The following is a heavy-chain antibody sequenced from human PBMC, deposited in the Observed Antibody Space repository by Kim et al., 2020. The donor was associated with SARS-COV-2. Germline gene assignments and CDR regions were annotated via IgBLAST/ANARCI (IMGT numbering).Heavy chain of an antibody. V-gene: IGHV4-34*01. CDR1: GGSFSGYY. CDR3: ARGSLRLRYSSGWPPLYGMDV. CDR2: INHSGST. Sequence: SETLSLTCAVYGGSFSGYYWSWIRQPPGKGLEWIGEINHSGSTNYNPSLKSRVTISVDTSKNQFSLKLSSVTAADTAVYYCARGSLRLRYSSGWPPLYGMDVWGQGTTVTVSS. D-gene: IGHD6-19*01. J-gene: IGHJ6*02.